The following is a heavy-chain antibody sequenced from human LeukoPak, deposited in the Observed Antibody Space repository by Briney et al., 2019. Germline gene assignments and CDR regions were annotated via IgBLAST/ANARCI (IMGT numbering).Heavy chain of an antibody. Sequence: GGSLRLSCAASGFTFSSYSMNWVRQAPGKGLEWVSSISSSSSYIYYADSVKGRFTTSRDNAKNSLYLKMNSLRAEDTAVYYCASRIVGATWGQGTMVTVSS. CDR1: GFTFSSYS. J-gene: IGHJ3*01. CDR2: ISSSSSYI. D-gene: IGHD1-26*01. V-gene: IGHV3-21*01. CDR3: ASRIVGAT.